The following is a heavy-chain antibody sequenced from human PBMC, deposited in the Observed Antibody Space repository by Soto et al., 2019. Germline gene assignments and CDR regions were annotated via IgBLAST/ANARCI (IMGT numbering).Heavy chain of an antibody. J-gene: IGHJ5*02. CDR1: GFSLSTSGVG. CDR2: IYWGDDK. Sequence: QITLQESGPTLVKPTQTLTLTCTFSGFSLSTSGVGVGWIRQPPGKALEWLALIYWGDDKRYSPSLKSRLSITKDTSKNQVALTMTNMDPEDTATYYCAAHGSGTYYNPLYNWFDPWGPGTLVTVSS. CDR3: AAHGSGTYYNPLYNWFDP. D-gene: IGHD3-10*01. V-gene: IGHV2-5*02.